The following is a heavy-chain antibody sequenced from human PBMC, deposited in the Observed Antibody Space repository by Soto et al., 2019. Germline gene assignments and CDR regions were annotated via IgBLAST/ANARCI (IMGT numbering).Heavy chain of an antibody. J-gene: IGHJ6*02. CDR2: IHPGDSDT. CDR3: ARHPRDGHSSSLTYWTYSGMDV. V-gene: IGHV5-51*01. CDR1: GYSFTSYW. D-gene: IGHD6-13*01. Sequence: PGESLKISCKGSGYSFTSYWIGWVRQMPGKGLEWMGIIHPGDSDTRYSPSFQGQVTISADKSISTAYLQWSSLKASDTAMYYCARHPRDGHSSSLTYWTYSGMDVWGQGTTVTVYS.